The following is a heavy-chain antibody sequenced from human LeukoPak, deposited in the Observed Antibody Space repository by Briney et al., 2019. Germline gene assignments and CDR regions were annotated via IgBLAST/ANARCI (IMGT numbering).Heavy chain of an antibody. CDR1: GGSFSGYY. V-gene: IGHV4-34*01. J-gene: IGHJ4*03. CDR2: INHSGST. CDR3: ARYSYGRYYFDY. D-gene: IGHD5-18*01. Sequence: SETLSLTCAVYGGSFSGYYWSWIRQPPGKGLEWIGEINHSGSTNYNPSLKSRVTISVDTSKNQSSLKLSSVTAADTAVYYCARYSYGRYYFDYWGQGTTVTVSS.